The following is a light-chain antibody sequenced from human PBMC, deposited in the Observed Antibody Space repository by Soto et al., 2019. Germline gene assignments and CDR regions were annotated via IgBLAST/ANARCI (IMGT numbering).Light chain of an antibody. CDR3: SSYGGSNTVV. CDR2: EVI. J-gene: IGLJ2*01. V-gene: IGLV2-8*01. Sequence: QSALTQPPSASGSPGQSVTISCTGTSSDVGGYNYVSWYQHHPGKAPQLMIFEVIKRPSGVSDRLSGSKSGNTASLTVSGLQAEDEADYYCSSYGGSNTVVFGGGTKLTVL. CDR1: SSDVGGYNY.